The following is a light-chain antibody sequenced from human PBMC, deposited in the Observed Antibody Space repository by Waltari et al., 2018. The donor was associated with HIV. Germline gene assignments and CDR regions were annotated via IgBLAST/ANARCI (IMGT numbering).Light chain of an antibody. CDR3: QAWGSTTSGV. J-gene: IGLJ3*02. Sequence: SYEVTQPPSVAVSPGQTATITCSGYELGDKYTCWYQQKPGRSPLLVIYQDNERPSGIPERFSGSSSGHTATLTISGTLPMDEADYYCQAWGSTTSGVFGRGTRLTVL. CDR1: ELGDKY. V-gene: IGLV3-1*01. CDR2: QDN.